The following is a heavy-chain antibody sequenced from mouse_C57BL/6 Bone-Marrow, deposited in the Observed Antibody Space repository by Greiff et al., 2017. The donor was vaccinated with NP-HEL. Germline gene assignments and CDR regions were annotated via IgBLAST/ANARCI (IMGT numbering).Heavy chain of an antibody. V-gene: IGHV12-3*01. Sequence: VKLMESGPGLVKPSQSLFLTCSITGFPITSGYYWIWIRQSPGKPLEWMGYITHSGETFYNPSLQSPISITRETSKNQFFLQLNSVTTEDTAMYYCAGDSDPLAYWGQGTLVTVSA. CDR2: ITHSGET. J-gene: IGHJ3*01. CDR1: GFPITSGYY. CDR3: AGDSDPLAY.